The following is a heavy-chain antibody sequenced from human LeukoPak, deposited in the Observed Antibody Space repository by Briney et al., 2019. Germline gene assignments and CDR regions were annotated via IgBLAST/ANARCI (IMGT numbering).Heavy chain of an antibody. D-gene: IGHD6-19*01. Sequence: PGGSLRLSCAASGFTFSSYGMHWVRQAPGKGLEWVAVIWYGGSNKYYADSVKGRFTISRDNAKNSLYLQMNSLRAEDTAVYYCARRVYNSGWYIDYWGQGTLVTVSS. CDR2: IWYGGSNK. V-gene: IGHV3-33*08. J-gene: IGHJ4*02. CDR3: ARRVYNSGWYIDY. CDR1: GFTFSSYG.